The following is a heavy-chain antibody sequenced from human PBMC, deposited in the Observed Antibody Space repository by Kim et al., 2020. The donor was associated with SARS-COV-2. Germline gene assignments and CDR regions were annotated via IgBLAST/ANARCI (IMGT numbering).Heavy chain of an antibody. CDR2: ISSSGNTI. CDR3: ARESYYDSSGYLLGY. V-gene: IGHV3-48*03. J-gene: IGHJ4*02. CDR1: GFTFSSYE. Sequence: GGSLRLSCAASGFTFSSYEMNWVRQAPGKGLEWVSYISSSGNTIYYADSVNGRFTISRDNAKNSLYLHMSSLRVEDTAVYYCARESYYDSSGYLLGYWGQGTLVTVSS. D-gene: IGHD3-22*01.